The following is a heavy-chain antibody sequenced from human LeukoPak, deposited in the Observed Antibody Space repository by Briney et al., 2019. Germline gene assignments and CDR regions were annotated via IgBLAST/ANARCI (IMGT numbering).Heavy chain of an antibody. V-gene: IGHV4-34*01. D-gene: IGHD1-1*01. CDR1: GGSFSGYY. Sequence: KPSETLSLTCAVYGGSFSGYYWSWIRQPPGKGREWIGEINHRGRTNYKPSLKSRVTISVDTSKNQFPLKLSSVTAADTAVYYCARWNLIIGDWFDPWGQGTLVTVSS. J-gene: IGHJ5*02. CDR3: ARWNLIIGDWFDP. CDR2: INHRGRT.